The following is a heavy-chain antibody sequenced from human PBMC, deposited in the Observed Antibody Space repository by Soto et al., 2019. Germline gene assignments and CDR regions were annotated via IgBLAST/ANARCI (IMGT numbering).Heavy chain of an antibody. CDR2: IWHDGSNK. CDR3: ARGDCSCGSCFFYYYYYGMDV. CDR1: GFTFSSYG. J-gene: IGHJ6*02. V-gene: IGHV3-33*01. D-gene: IGHD2-15*01. Sequence: QVQLVESGGGVVQPGRSLRLSCAASGFTFSSYGMHWVRQAPGKGLEWVAVIWHDGSNKYYADSVKGRFTISRDNSKNTLYLQMNSLRAEDTAVYYCARGDCSCGSCFFYYYYYGMDVCGQGTTVTVSS.